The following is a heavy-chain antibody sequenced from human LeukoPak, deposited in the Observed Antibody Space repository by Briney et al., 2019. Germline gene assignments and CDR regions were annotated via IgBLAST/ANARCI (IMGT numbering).Heavy chain of an antibody. D-gene: IGHD1-26*01. CDR3: AKDLFSSGSYHAIIDY. Sequence: PGGSLRLSCAASGFTFSSYVMTWVRQAPGKGLEWVSGISGSGVDTFYGDSVKGRFTISRDNSKNTVYVQMNSLRAEDTAVYYCAKDLFSSGSYHAIIDYWGQGTLVTVSS. CDR1: GFTFSSYV. J-gene: IGHJ4*02. V-gene: IGHV3-23*01. CDR2: ISGSGVDT.